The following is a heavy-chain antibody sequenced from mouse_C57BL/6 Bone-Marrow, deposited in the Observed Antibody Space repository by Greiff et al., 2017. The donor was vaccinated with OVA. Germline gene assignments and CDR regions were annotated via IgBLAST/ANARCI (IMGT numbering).Heavy chain of an antibody. CDR3: ASPALLAWFAY. Sequence: DVMLVESGGGLVQPGGSLKLSCAASGFTFSDYYMYWVRQTPEKRLEWVAYISNGGGSTYYPDTVKGRFTISRDNAKNTLYLQMSRLKSEDTAMYYCASPALLAWFAYWGQGTLVTVSA. CDR2: ISNGGGST. J-gene: IGHJ3*01. D-gene: IGHD1-1*01. V-gene: IGHV5-12*01. CDR1: GFTFSDYY.